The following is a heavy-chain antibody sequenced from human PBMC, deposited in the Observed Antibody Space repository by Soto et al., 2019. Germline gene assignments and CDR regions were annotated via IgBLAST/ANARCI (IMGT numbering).Heavy chain of an antibody. V-gene: IGHV4-34*01. D-gene: IGHD1-26*01. CDR2: INHSGSS. Sequence: SETLSLTCAVSGGSFSGYIWTWILQTPGKGLQWIGQINHSGSSIYNPSLKNRVTISTMSNNKFSLELSSVTAADTAVYYCTRGLFSGSSYSGSWYYFDSWGQGTMVTVSS. J-gene: IGHJ4*02. CDR3: TRGLFSGSSYSGSWYYFDS. CDR1: GGSFSGYI.